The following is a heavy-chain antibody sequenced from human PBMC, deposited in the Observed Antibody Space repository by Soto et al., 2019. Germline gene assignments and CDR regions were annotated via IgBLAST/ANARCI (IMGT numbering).Heavy chain of an antibody. CDR1: GGSIISACYS. CDR2: IYSSGST. Sequence: SETLSLTCAVSGGSIISACYSWNWIRHSPGSGLEWIGHIYSSGSTYYNPSLKSRVSISVDTSNNQFSLKLTSVTAADTAVYFCAREDAARIERWFDAWGEGIMETV. J-gene: IGHJ5*02. CDR3: AREDAARIERWFDA. D-gene: IGHD6-6*01. V-gene: IGHV4-31*11.